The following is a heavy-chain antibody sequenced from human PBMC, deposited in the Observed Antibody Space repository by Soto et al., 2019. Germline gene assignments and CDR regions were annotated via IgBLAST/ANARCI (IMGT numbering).Heavy chain of an antibody. J-gene: IGHJ6*02. CDR3: SGGWYEFHYNSGMDV. Sequence: GGSLRLSCAASGFTFSSYAMHWVRQAPGKGLEWVSGFSRNSSSIGYADSVKGRFTISRDNAKNSQYLQMNSLRAEDTDLDYFSGGWYEFHYNSGMDVWGQGTTVTVSS. CDR1: GFTFSSYA. CDR2: FSRNSSSI. V-gene: IGHV3-9*01. D-gene: IGHD6-19*01.